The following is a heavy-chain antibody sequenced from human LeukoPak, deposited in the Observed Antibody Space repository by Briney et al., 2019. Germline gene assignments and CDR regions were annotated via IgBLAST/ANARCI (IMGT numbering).Heavy chain of an antibody. Sequence: PGGSLRLSCAASGFTFSSYEMNWVRQAPGKGLEWVSYISSSGSTIYYADSVKGRFTISRDNAKNSLYLQMNSLRAEDTAVYYCARAPYVIPSGDIVVVPAVLYYFDYWGQGTLVTVSS. CDR1: GFTFSSYE. CDR3: ARAPYVIPSGDIVVVPAVLYYFDY. J-gene: IGHJ4*02. V-gene: IGHV3-48*03. CDR2: ISSSGSTI. D-gene: IGHD2-2*01.